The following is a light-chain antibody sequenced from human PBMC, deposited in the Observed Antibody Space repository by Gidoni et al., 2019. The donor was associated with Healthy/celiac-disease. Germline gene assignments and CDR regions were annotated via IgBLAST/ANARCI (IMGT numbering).Light chain of an antibody. J-gene: IGKJ1*01. Sequence: EIELTQSPGTLSLSPGERDTLSCRASQSVSSSYLAWYQQKPGQAPRLLIYGASSRATGIPDRFSVSVSGTDFTLTISRLEPEDFAVYYCQQYGSSPTWTFGQGTKVEIK. CDR3: QQYGSSPTWT. V-gene: IGKV3-20*01. CDR2: GAS. CDR1: QSVSSSY.